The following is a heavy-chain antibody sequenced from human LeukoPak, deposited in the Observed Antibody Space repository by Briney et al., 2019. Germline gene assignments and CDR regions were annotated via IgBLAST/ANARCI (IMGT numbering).Heavy chain of an antibody. J-gene: IGHJ3*02. CDR1: GFTVSSNY. CDR3: ARDRYYYDSSGYHHDAFDI. Sequence: GGSLRLSCAASGFTVSSNYMSWVRQAPGKGLEWVSVIYSGGSTYYADSVKGRFTISRHNSKNTLYLQMNSLRAEDTAVYYCARDRYYYDSSGYHHDAFDIWGQRTMVTVSS. CDR2: IYSGGST. D-gene: IGHD3-22*01. V-gene: IGHV3-53*04.